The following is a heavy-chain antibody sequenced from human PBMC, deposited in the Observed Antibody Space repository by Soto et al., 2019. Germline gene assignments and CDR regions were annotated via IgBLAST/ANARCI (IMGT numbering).Heavy chain of an antibody. CDR1: GGSISSGGYS. CDR2: IYHSGST. D-gene: IGHD5-12*01. V-gene: IGHV4-30-2*01. J-gene: IGHJ5*02. Sequence: QLQLQESGSGLVKPSQTLSLTCAVSGGSISSGGYSWSWIRQPPGKGLEWIGYIYHSGSTYYNPSLKRLVTISVDRPKIQFTLKLSYVAAADTAVYYCAGVGLGDIVATIGDGWFDPWGQGTLVTVSS. CDR3: AGVGLGDIVATIGDGWFDP.